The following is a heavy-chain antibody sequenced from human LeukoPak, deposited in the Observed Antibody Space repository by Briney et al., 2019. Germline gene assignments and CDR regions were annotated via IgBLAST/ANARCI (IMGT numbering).Heavy chain of an antibody. CDR2: INHSGST. D-gene: IGHD6-6*01. J-gene: IGHJ4*02. CDR1: GGSISSGGYY. V-gene: IGHV4-31*03. Sequence: SQTLSLTCTVSGGSISSGGYYWSWIRQHPGKGLEWIGEINHSGSTNYNPSLKSRVTISVDTSKNQFSLKLSSVTAADTAVYYCARGWHSSSFFDYWGQGTLVTASS. CDR3: ARGWHSSSFFDY.